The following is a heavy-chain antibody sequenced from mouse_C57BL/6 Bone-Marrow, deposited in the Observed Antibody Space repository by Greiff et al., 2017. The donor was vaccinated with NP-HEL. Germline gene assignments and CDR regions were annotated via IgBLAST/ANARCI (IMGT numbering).Heavy chain of an antibody. CDR1: GYTFTSYW. J-gene: IGHJ2*01. D-gene: IGHD2-4*01. CDR2: IDPNSGGT. CDR3: ARAASIYYDYDGLDY. V-gene: IGHV1-72*01. Sequence: QVQLQQPGAELVKPGASVKLSCKASGYTFTSYWMHWVKQRPGRGLEWIGRIDPNSGGTKYNEKFKSKATLTVDKPSSTAYMQLSSLTSEDSAVYDCARAASIYYDYDGLDYWGQGTTLTVSS.